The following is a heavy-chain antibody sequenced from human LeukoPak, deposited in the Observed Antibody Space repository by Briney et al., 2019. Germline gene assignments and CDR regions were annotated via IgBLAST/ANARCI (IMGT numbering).Heavy chain of an antibody. CDR3: ARSEMYYYDSSGYYPKYFQH. Sequence: KPSETLSLTCTVSGGSISSYYWSWIRQPPGKGLEWIGYIYYSGSTNYNPSLKSLVTISVDTSKNQFSLKLSSVTAADTAVYYCARSEMYYYDSSGYYPKYFQHWGRGTLVTVSS. J-gene: IGHJ1*01. CDR2: IYYSGST. CDR1: GGSISSYY. V-gene: IGHV4-59*01. D-gene: IGHD3-22*01.